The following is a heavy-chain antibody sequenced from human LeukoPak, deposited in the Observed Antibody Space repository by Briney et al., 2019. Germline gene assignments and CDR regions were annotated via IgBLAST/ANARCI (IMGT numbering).Heavy chain of an antibody. CDR2: IKTDGSRT. J-gene: IGHJ3*02. CDR3: AREEGGDAFDI. CDR1: EFSFSSHW. Sequence: GGSLRLSCAASEFSFSSHWMHWVRQAPGKGLVWVSRIKTDGSRTSYADSVKGRFTISRDNAKNTLYLQMNSLRVEDTAVYYCAREEGGDAFDIWGQGTMVTVSS. D-gene: IGHD3-16*01. V-gene: IGHV3-74*01.